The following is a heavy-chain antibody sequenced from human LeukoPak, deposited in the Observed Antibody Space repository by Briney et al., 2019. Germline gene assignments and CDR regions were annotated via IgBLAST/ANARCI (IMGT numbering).Heavy chain of an antibody. Sequence: SETLSLTCTVSGGSISGYFWIWIRQPPGKGLEWIAYMYYSGSTNYNPSLKSRVTISVDTSKNQFSLKLSSVTAADTAVYYCARLEKLYYYDSSGYFDYWGQGTLVTVSS. CDR3: ARLEKLYYYDSSGYFDY. CDR2: MYYSGST. J-gene: IGHJ4*02. D-gene: IGHD3-22*01. CDR1: GGSISGYF. V-gene: IGHV4-59*08.